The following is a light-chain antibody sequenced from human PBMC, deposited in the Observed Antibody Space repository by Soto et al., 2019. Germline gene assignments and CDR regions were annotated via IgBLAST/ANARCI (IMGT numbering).Light chain of an antibody. Sequence: DIQMTQSPSSLSASVGERVTITCRASQSISTYLNWYQQKPGKAPKLLILVASTLPSGVPSRFSGSGSGTESTLTISSLQPDDSATYYCQQYMWTFGQGTKVDIK. CDR3: QQYMWT. CDR2: VAS. CDR1: QSISTY. V-gene: IGKV1-39*01. J-gene: IGKJ1*01.